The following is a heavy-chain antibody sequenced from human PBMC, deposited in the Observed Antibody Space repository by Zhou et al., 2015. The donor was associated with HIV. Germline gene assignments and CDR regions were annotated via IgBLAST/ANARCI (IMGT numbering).Heavy chain of an antibody. CDR2: ISAYNGNT. Sequence: QVQLVQSGAEVKKRGASVKVSCKASGYTFNNYGINWVRQAPGLGLEWMTWISAYNGNTNYAQKFQGRVTMTTDTSTSTVYMELSRLTSDDTAMYYCANAIRGAQTGPFDPWGQGTLVTVSS. CDR3: ANAIRGAQTGPFDP. D-gene: IGHD3-10*01. V-gene: IGHV1-18*01. CDR1: GYTFNNYG. J-gene: IGHJ5*02.